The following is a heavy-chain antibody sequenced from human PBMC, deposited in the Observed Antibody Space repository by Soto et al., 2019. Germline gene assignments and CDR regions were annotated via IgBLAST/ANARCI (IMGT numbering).Heavy chain of an antibody. J-gene: IGHJ4*02. CDR3: ASERWDSSSWYSPLFDY. D-gene: IGHD6-13*01. CDR1: GFTFSSYW. CDR2: IKQDGSEK. V-gene: IGHV3-7*01. Sequence: GGSLRLSCAASGFTFSSYWMSWVRQAPGKGLEWVANIKQDGSEKYYVDSVKGRFTISRDNAKNSLYLQMNSLRAEDTAVYYCASERWDSSSWYSPLFDYWGQGTLVTVSS.